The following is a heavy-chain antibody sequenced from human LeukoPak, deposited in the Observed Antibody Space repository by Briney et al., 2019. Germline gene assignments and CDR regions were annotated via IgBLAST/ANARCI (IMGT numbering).Heavy chain of an antibody. CDR1: GGSISSYY. J-gene: IGHJ3*02. V-gene: IGHV4-4*07. CDR3: ARDTGSGSYSAFDI. Sequence: SETLSLTCTVSGGSISSYYWSWIRQPAGKGLEWIGRIYTSGSTNYNPSLKSRVTISVDTSKNQFSLKLSSVTAADTAVYYCARDTGSGSYSAFDIWGQGTMVTVSS. D-gene: IGHD3-10*01. CDR2: IYTSGST.